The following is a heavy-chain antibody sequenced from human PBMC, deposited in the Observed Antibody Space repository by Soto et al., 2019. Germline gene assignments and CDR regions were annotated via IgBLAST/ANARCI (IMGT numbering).Heavy chain of an antibody. CDR3: AANSLGGGSQGDV. CDR2: IVPIFGTT. Sequence: SVKVSCKASGDTFSSYSISWVRQAPGQGLEWMGGIVPIFGTTVYAPRLQGRVTITADGPTSTSYMELSGRRFEDTAIYYCAANSLGGGSQGDVWGQGTTVTVSS. J-gene: IGHJ6*02. D-gene: IGHD3-10*01. CDR1: GDTFSSYS. V-gene: IGHV1-69*13.